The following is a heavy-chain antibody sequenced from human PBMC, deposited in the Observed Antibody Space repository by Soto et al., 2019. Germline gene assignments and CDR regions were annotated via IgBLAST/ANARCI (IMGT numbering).Heavy chain of an antibody. J-gene: IGHJ6*02. Sequence: GGSLRLSCAASGFTFSTYWMSWVRQAPGKGLEWVGNIKQDGSGENYVDSVKGRFTISRDNANHSLYLQMNSLRAEDTAVYYCARDRGPPRYLYYGMDVWGQGTTVTVSS. CDR3: ARDRGPPRYLYYGMDV. CDR1: GFTFSTYW. CDR2: IKQDGSGE. D-gene: IGHD3-10*01. V-gene: IGHV3-7*01.